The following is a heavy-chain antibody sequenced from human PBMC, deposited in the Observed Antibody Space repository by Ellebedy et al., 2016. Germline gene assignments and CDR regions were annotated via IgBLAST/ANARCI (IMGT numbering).Heavy chain of an antibody. Sequence: SETLSLTXAVYGGSFSGYYWSWIRQPPGKGLEWIGEINHSGSTNYNPSLKSRVTMSVDTSKNQFSLKLSSVTAADTAVYYCARGHLAGLVLFDYWGQGTLVTVSS. J-gene: IGHJ4*02. CDR1: GGSFSGYY. V-gene: IGHV4-34*01. D-gene: IGHD6-13*01. CDR2: INHSGST. CDR3: ARGHLAGLVLFDY.